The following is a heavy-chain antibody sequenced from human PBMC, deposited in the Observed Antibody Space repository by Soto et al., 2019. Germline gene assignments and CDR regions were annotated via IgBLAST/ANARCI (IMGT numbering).Heavy chain of an antibody. V-gene: IGHV3-48*01. Sequence: GGSLRLSCAASGFTFSSYSMNWVRQAPGKGLEWVSYISSSSSTIYYADSVKGRFTISRDNAKNSLYLQMNSLRAEDTAVYYCARDYGSGRMGYYYYYYMDVWGKGTTVTVSS. CDR1: GFTFSSYS. D-gene: IGHD3-10*01. CDR2: ISSSSSTI. J-gene: IGHJ6*03. CDR3: ARDYGSGRMGYYYYYYMDV.